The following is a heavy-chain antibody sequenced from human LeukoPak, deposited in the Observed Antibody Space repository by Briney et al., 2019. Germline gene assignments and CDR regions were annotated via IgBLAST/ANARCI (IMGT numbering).Heavy chain of an antibody. CDR3: ARATYYDFWSGYPYYYYYYGMDV. CDR1: GYTFTSYD. J-gene: IGHJ6*02. V-gene: IGHV1-8*01. D-gene: IGHD3-3*01. Sequence: ASVKVSCKASGYTFTSYDINWVRQATGQGLEWMGWMNPNSGNTGYAQKFQGRVTMTRNISISTAYMELSSLRSEDTAVYYCARATYYDFWSGYPYYYYYYGMDVWGQGTTVTVSS. CDR2: MNPNSGNT.